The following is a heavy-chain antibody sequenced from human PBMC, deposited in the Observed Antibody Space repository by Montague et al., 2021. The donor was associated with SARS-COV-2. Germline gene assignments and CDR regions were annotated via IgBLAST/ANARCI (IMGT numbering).Heavy chain of an antibody. CDR2: IFWDDEK. D-gene: IGHD3-16*02. CDR3: AHQYYDYVWGSYRPCSFDY. CDR1: GFSLSTGGVG. J-gene: IGHJ4*02. V-gene: IGHV2-5*02. Sequence: PALVKPTQTLTLTCSFSGFSLSTGGVGVDWIRQSPGKGLEWLGVIFWDDEKRYNPTLKTRPTISKGTSQNQVVITLTDMGPADTATYFCAHQYYDYVWGSYRPCSFDYWGQGTLVTVSS.